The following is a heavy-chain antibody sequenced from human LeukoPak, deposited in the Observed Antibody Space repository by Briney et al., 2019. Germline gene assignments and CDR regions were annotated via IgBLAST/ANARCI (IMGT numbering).Heavy chain of an antibody. CDR2: IYHSGST. V-gene: IGHV4-38-2*02. D-gene: IGHD6-13*01. Sequence: SETLSLTCTVSGYSISSGYYWGWIRQPPGKGLEWIGSIYHSGSTYYNPSLKSRVTISVDTSKNQFSLKLSSVTAADTAVYYCARYSSSWYNFDYWGQGTLVTVSS. CDR3: ARYSSSWYNFDY. J-gene: IGHJ4*02. CDR1: GYSISSGYY.